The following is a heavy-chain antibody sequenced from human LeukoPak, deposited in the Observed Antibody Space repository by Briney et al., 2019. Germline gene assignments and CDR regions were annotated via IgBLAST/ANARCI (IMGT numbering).Heavy chain of an antibody. CDR3: ARGSWGTFSQNDAFDI. CDR2: ISSDGSNK. D-gene: IGHD3-16*01. CDR1: GFTFSSYA. Sequence: GGSRRFSCAASGFTFSSYAMHWILQAPGKGLEWVALISSDGSNKYYTDSVKGRFTIYRDNSKNTLYLQMNSLRPEDTSVYYCARGSWGTFSQNDAFDIWGQGTMVTVSS. V-gene: IGHV3-30*10. J-gene: IGHJ3*02.